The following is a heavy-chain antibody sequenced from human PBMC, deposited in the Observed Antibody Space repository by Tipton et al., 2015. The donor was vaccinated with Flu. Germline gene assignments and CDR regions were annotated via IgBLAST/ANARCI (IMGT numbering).Heavy chain of an antibody. CDR1: GFTFSSYN. J-gene: IGHJ3*02. CDR3: ARDNPPRGYYNPDAFDI. V-gene: IGHV3-48*01. D-gene: IGHD3-9*01. CDR2: ISSSSSTI. Sequence: SLRLSCAASGFTFSSYNMNWVRQAPGKGLEWVSSISSSSSTIYYADSVKGRFTISRDDVKNSLYLQMNSLRAEDTALYYCARDNPPRGYYNPDAFDIWGQGTMVTVSS.